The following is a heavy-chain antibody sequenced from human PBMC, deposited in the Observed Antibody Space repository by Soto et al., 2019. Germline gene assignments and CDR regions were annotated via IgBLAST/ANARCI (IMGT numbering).Heavy chain of an antibody. CDR2: ISGSGGST. D-gene: IGHD3-10*01. J-gene: IGHJ4*02. CDR3: ARDSLELLWFGEFHFDY. V-gene: IGHV3-23*01. CDR1: GFTFSSYA. Sequence: PGGSLRLSCAASGFTFSSYAMSWVRQAPGKGLEWVSAISGSGGSTYYADSVKGRFTISRDNSKNTLYLQMNSLRAEDTAVYYCARDSLELLWFGEFHFDYWGQGTLVTVSS.